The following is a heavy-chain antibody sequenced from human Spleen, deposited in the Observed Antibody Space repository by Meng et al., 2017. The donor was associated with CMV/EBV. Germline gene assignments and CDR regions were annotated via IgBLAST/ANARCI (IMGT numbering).Heavy chain of an antibody. CDR1: GYTFTSYD. D-gene: IGHD2-15*01. J-gene: IGHJ4*02. CDR3: ARGTVGPARRVGY. V-gene: IGHV1-8*01. CDR2: MNPNSGNT. Sequence: KASGYTFTSYDIQWVRQATGQGLEWVGWMNPNSGNTGYAQKFQGRVTMTRDTSISTAYMELSSLRSEDTAIYYCARGTVGPARRVGYWGQGTLVTVSS.